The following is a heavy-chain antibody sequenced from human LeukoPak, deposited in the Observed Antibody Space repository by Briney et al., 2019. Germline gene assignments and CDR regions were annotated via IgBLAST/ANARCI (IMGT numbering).Heavy chain of an antibody. CDR1: GFTFSGYA. CDR3: AKGRGYCSGGSCYSGFDY. CDR2: ITGSGGTT. V-gene: IGHV3-23*01. D-gene: IGHD2-15*01. Sequence: GGSLRLSCAASGFTFSGYAMGWVRQAPGKGLEWVSTITGSGGTTYYADSVKGRFTISRDNSKNTLYLQMNSLRAEDTAVYYCAKGRGYCSGGSCYSGFDYWGRGTLVTVSS. J-gene: IGHJ4*02.